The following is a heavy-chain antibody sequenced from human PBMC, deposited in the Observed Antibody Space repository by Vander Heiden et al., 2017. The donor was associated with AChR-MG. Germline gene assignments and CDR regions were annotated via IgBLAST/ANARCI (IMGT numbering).Heavy chain of an antibody. CDR3: AKGDDYGGNSGLRGYFDY. CDR1: GFTFSSYG. CDR2: ISYDGSNK. Sequence: QVPLVESGGGVVQPGRSRSPPCAASGFTFSSYGMHWVRKAPGKGLEWVAVISYDGSNKYYADSVKGRFTISRDNSKNTLYLQMNSLRAEDTAVYYCAKGDDYGGNSGLRGYFDYWGQGTLVTASS. V-gene: IGHV3-30*18. D-gene: IGHD4-17*01. J-gene: IGHJ4*02.